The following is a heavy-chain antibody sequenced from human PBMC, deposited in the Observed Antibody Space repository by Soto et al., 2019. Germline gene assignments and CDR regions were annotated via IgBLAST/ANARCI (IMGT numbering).Heavy chain of an antibody. CDR1: GFSFSADGVG. D-gene: IGHD2-2*01. Sequence: QITLKESGPTQVKPTQTLTLTCIFSGFSFSADGVGVGWIRQPPGKALEWLALIYWDDDTRYSPSLKSRLTITKDTSKNQVVLTMTNMDPVDTATYYCAHAYGGTSWPNDAFDVWGQGTVVTVSS. CDR3: AHAYGGTSWPNDAFDV. J-gene: IGHJ3*01. V-gene: IGHV2-5*02. CDR2: IYWDDDT.